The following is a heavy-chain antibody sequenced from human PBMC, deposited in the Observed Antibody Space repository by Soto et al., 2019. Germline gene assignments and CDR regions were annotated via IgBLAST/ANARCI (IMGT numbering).Heavy chain of an antibody. J-gene: IGHJ4*02. Sequence: EVQLVESGGGLVQPGRSLRLSCAASGFTFDDYAMHWVRQAPGKGLEWVSGISWNSGSIGYADSVKGRFTISRDNAKNSLYLQMNSLRAEDTALYCCAKDEAGTTFVDYLGQGTLVTVSS. CDR1: GFTFDDYA. CDR2: ISWNSGSI. D-gene: IGHD1-7*01. CDR3: AKDEAGTTFVDY. V-gene: IGHV3-9*01.